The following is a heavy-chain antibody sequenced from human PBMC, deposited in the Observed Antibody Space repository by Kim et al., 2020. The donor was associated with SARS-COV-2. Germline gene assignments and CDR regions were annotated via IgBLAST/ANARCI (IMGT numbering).Heavy chain of an antibody. CDR1: GFSLNTGGGVG. Sequence: SGPTLVNPTQTLTLTCTFSGFSLNTGGGVGVGWIRQPPGKALEWLALIYWDDDKRYSPSLKSRLIITKDTSKNQVVLTMTNMDPVDTATYYCVHDRTGFYLYYWGQGTLVTVSS. J-gene: IGHJ4*02. D-gene: IGHD3-9*01. CDR3: VHDRTGFYLYY. V-gene: IGHV2-5*02. CDR2: IYWDDDK.